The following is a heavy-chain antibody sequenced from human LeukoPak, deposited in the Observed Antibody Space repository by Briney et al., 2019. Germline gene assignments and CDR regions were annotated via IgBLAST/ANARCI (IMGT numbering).Heavy chain of an antibody. D-gene: IGHD5-18*01. V-gene: IGHV3-23*01. J-gene: IGHJ4*02. CDR2: ISGSGGST. CDR3: TKGTIWLPFDY. CDR1: GFTFSNYA. Sequence: PGGSLRLSCAASGFTFSNYAMSWARQAPGKGLEWVSAISGSGGSTYYADSVKGRFTISRDNSKNTLYLQMNSLRAEDTAVDYCTKGTIWLPFDYWGQGTLVTVSS.